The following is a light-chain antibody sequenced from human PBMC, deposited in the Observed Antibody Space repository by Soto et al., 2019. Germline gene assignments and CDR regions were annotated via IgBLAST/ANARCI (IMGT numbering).Light chain of an antibody. CDR2: KAS. CDR3: QQYSRRSA. V-gene: IGKV1-5*03. CDR1: QTISSW. Sequence: EIQKAQAASTQSANVGDRVTNTFRASQTISSWLAWYQQKPGMAPKLLIYKASTLQSGVPSRFSGSGSGTEFTLTISSMQPDDFASYYCQQYSRRSAFGQRT. J-gene: IGKJ1*01.